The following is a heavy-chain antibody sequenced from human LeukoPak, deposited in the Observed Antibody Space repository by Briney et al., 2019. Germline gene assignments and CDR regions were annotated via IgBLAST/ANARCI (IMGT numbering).Heavy chain of an antibody. D-gene: IGHD3-16*01. J-gene: IGHJ1*01. CDR1: GFTVITND. CDR2: LYSDGNT. Sequence: PGGSLTLSCAVSGFTVITNDMTWVRQPPGKGLEWVADLYSDGNTKYADSVKGRFTISGDTSKNTLSLEMNTLSPDDTAVYYCARGVGPLAANTLAYWGQGTLVTVSS. V-gene: IGHV3-53*01. CDR3: ARGVGPLAANTLAY.